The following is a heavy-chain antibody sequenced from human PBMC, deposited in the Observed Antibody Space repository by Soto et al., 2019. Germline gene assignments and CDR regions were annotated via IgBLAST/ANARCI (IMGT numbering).Heavy chain of an antibody. CDR3: GRGSSRWDY. V-gene: IGHV4-4*07. J-gene: IGHJ4*02. CDR1: GGSISSFY. D-gene: IGHD6-13*01. CDR2: IYSGGRN. Sequence: PSETLSLTCTVSGGSISSFYWSWIRQPAGKGLEWIGRIYSGGRNNYNPSLKSRVTMSVATSKNQFSLRLSSVTAGDTAMYYCGRGSSRWDYWGQGTLVTVSS.